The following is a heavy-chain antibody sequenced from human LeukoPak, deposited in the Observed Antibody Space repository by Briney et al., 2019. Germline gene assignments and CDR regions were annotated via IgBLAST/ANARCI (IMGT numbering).Heavy chain of an antibody. CDR1: GYTFTSYD. CDR2: IIPIFDTA. D-gene: IGHD3-16*02. V-gene: IGHV1-69*05. CDR3: AIFLRLGELSLWNYFDY. J-gene: IGHJ4*02. Sequence: SVKVSCKASGYTFTSYDINWVRQATGQGLEWMGGIIPIFDTANYAQKFQGRVTITTDESTSTAHMELSSLRSEDTAVYYCAIFLRLGELSLWNYFDYWGQGTLVTVSS.